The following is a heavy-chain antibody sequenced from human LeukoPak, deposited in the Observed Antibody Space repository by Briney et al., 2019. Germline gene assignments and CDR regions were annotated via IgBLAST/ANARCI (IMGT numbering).Heavy chain of an antibody. Sequence: GGSLRLSCAVSGFAFSSLAMHWVRQAPGKGLEWVAIIWYDGSNKTYEDSVKGRFTISRDNSKNTLYLQMNSLRAEDTAVYYCARGVDYYENSGTIDYWGQGTLVTVSS. V-gene: IGHV3-33*08. CDR2: IWYDGSNK. D-gene: IGHD3-22*01. CDR3: ARGVDYYENSGTIDY. CDR1: GFAFSSLA. J-gene: IGHJ4*02.